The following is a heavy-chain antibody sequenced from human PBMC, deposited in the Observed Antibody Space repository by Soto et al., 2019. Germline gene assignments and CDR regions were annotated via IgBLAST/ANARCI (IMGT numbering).Heavy chain of an antibody. J-gene: IGHJ6*02. CDR3: ARGSIAVAGSGSGYYYGMDV. V-gene: IGHV1-69*01. CDR1: GGTFSSYA. Sequence: QVQLVQSGAEVKKPGSSVKVSCKASGGTFSSYAISWVRQAPGQGLEWMGGIIPIFGTANYAQKFQGRVTITADESTSTVYMELSSLRSEDTAVYYCARGSIAVAGSGSGYYYGMDVWGQGTTVTVSS. CDR2: IIPIFGTA. D-gene: IGHD6-19*01.